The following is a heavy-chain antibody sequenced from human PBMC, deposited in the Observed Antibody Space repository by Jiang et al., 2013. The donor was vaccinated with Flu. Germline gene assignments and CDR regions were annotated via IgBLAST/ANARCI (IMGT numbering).Heavy chain of an antibody. CDR1: GFTFNDYY. V-gene: IGHV3-11*05. J-gene: IGHJ6*02. Sequence: VQLVESGGGLVKPGGSLRLSCAASGFTFNDYYINWIRQAPGKGLEWVSYVSSSSGYISYADSVKGRFTISRDNTYKSVYLQMNSLRVEDTAVYYCARGGTTWPPGYYGMDVWGQGTTVAVS. CDR2: VSSSSGYI. D-gene: IGHD3-16*01. CDR3: ARGGTTWPPGYYGMDV.